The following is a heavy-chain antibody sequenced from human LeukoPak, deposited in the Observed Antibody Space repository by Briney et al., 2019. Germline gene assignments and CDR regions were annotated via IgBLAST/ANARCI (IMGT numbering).Heavy chain of an antibody. CDR3: AKDSDSGYYYPHDY. D-gene: IGHD3-22*01. CDR1: GFTFSSYA. CDR2: ISGSGGST. J-gene: IGHJ4*01. V-gene: IGHV3-23*01. Sequence: GGSLRLSCAASGFTFSSYAMSWVRQAPGKGLEWVSAISGSGGSTYYADSVKGRFTISRDSSKNTLYLQMNSLRAEDTAVYYCAKDSDSGYYYPHDYWGHGTLVTVSS.